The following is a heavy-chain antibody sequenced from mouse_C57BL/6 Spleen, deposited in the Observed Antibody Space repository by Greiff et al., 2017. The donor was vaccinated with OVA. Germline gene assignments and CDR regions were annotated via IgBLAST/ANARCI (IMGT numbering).Heavy chain of an antibody. Sequence: EVMLVESGGDLVKPGGSLKLSCAASGFTFSSYGMSWVRQTPDKRLEWVATISSGGSYTYYPDSVKGRFTFSRDNAKNTLYLQMSSLKSDDTAMYYCARQGLYYSNYFYAMDYWGQGTSVTVSS. J-gene: IGHJ4*01. D-gene: IGHD2-5*01. CDR1: GFTFSSYG. CDR3: ARQGLYYSNYFYAMDY. CDR2: ISSGGSYT. V-gene: IGHV5-6*01.